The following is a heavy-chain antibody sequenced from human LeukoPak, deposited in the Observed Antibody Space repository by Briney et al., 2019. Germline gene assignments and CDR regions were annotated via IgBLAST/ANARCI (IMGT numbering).Heavy chain of an antibody. J-gene: IGHJ4*02. CDR2: IWNDGSNT. CDR1: GFTFSIYG. CDR3: ARDLEIGSSSYYFDH. D-gene: IGHD1-1*01. Sequence: PGRSLRLSCAASGFTFSIYGMHWVRQAPGKGLEWVAVIWNDGSNTYYVDSVRGRFTISRDNSKNTLYLQVNSLRAEDTAMYYCARDLEIGSSSYYFDHWGQGTLVTVSS. V-gene: IGHV3-33*01.